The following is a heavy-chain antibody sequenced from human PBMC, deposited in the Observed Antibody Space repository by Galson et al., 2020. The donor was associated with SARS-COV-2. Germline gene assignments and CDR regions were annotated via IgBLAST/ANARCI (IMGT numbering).Heavy chain of an antibody. D-gene: IGHD2-15*01. CDR3: ARDKRGYCSGGSCSEGWDNWFDP. CDR2: INPSGGST. V-gene: IGHV1-46*01. Sequence: ASVKVSCKASGYTFTSYYMHWVRQAPGQGLEWMGIINPSGGSTSYAQKFQGRVTMTRDTSTSTVYMELSSLRSEDTAVYYCARDKRGYCSGGSCSEGWDNWFDPWGQGTLVTVSS. J-gene: IGHJ5*02. CDR1: GYTFTSYY.